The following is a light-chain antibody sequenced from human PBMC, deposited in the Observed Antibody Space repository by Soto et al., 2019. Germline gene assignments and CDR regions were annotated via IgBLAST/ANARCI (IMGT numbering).Light chain of an antibody. J-gene: IGKJ2*01. Sequence: EIVMTQSPATLSVSPGERATLSRRASQTVSSYLAWYQQKPGQAPRLLIYGASTRATGIPARFSGSGSGTEFTLTISSLQSEDFAVYFCQQYHNWPGYTFGQGTKLEIK. CDR1: QTVSSY. CDR3: QQYHNWPGYT. V-gene: IGKV3-15*01. CDR2: GAS.